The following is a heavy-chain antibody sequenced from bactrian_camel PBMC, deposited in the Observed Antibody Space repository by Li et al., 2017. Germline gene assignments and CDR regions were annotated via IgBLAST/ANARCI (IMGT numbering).Heavy chain of an antibody. CDR2: IDSRGGT. CDR3: VRDALWLARYYSTNDWAY. CDR1: GYTYSSNC. V-gene: IGHV3S55*01. Sequence: VQLVESGGGSVQVGGSLNLSCAASGYTYSSNCMGWFRQAPGKEREGVAAIDSRGGTAYADSATGRFTISQDNAKNTLYLQMNSLKPEDTAVHYCVRDALWLARYYSTNDWAYWGQGTQVTVS. J-gene: IGHJ4*01. D-gene: IGHD4*01.